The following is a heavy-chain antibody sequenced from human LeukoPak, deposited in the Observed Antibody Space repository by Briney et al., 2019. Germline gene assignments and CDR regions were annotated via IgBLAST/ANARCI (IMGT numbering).Heavy chain of an antibody. J-gene: IGHJ4*02. CDR1: GGSISSYY. CDR3: ARVSYGYFDY. CDR2: IAYTGST. D-gene: IGHD5-18*01. V-gene: IGHV4-59*01. Sequence: TVSGGSISSYYWSWIRQPPGKGLEWIGFIAYTGSTNYNPSLKCRVTISVDTSKNQFSLRLTSVTAADTAVYYCARVSYGYFDYWGQGTLVTVSS.